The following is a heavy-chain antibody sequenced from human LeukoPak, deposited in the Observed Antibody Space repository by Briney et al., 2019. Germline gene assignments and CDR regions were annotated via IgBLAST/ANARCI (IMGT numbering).Heavy chain of an antibody. CDR3: ARGGGFLGELSFDWFDP. D-gene: IGHD3-16*02. J-gene: IGHJ5*02. CDR1: GYTFTSYY. Sequence: GASVKVSCKASGYTFTSYYMHWVRQAPGQGLEWMGIINPSGGSTSYAQKFQGRVTMTRDTSTSTVYIELSSLRSEDTAVYYCARGGGFLGELSFDWFDPWGQGTLVTVSS. CDR2: INPSGGST. V-gene: IGHV1-46*01.